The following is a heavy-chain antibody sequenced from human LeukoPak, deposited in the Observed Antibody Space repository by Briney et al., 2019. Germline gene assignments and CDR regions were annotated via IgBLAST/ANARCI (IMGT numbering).Heavy chain of an antibody. CDR1: GGSISSSSYS. Sequence: SETLSLTCTVSGGSISSSSYSWGWIRQPPGEGLEWIGRIYYSGSTYYNPSLKSRVTISVDTSKNQFSLKLSSVTAADTAVYYCARDRTFGGVIVKDYFDYWGQGTLVTVSS. V-gene: IGHV4-39*02. J-gene: IGHJ4*02. D-gene: IGHD3-16*02. CDR3: ARDRTFGGVIVKDYFDY. CDR2: IYYSGST.